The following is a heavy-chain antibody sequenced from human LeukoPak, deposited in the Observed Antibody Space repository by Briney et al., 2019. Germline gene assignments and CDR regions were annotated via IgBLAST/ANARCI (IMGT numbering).Heavy chain of an antibody. CDR2: ISGSGGST. V-gene: IGHV3-23*01. J-gene: IGHJ6*03. CDR3: AKDVGATDYYYYYMDV. D-gene: IGHD1-26*01. CDR1: GFTFSSYG. Sequence: PGGSLRLSCAASGFTFSSYGMSWVRQAPGKGLEWVSAISGSGGSTYYADSVKGRFTISRDNSKNTLYLQMNSLRAEDTAVYYCAKDVGATDYYYYYMDVWGKGTTVTISS.